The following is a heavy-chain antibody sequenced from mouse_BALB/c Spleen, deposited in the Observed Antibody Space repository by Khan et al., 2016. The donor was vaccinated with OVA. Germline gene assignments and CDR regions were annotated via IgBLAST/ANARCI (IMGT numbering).Heavy chain of an antibody. CDR1: GYTFTSYY. D-gene: IGHD1-1*02. J-gene: IGHJ3*01. Sequence: LQESGAELVKPGASVKLSCKASGYTFTSYYIYWVKQRPGQGLEWIGGINPSNGGTYFNEKFESKATLTVDKSSSTAFMQVSSLTSEDSAVYYCTRSGWAAFAYWGQGTLVTVSA. V-gene: IGHV1S81*02. CDR3: TRSGWAAFAY. CDR2: INPSNGGT.